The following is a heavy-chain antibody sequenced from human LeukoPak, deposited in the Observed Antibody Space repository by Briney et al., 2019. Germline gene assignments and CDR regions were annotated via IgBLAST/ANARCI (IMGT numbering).Heavy chain of an antibody. V-gene: IGHV4-59*01. J-gene: IGHJ4*02. CDR2: IYNGNT. D-gene: IGHD3-3*01. CDR1: GGSISGYS. CDR3: ARNDFWSGYYNY. Sequence: SETLSLTCTVSGGSISGYSWNWIRQPPGKRLEWIGYIYNGNTNYIPSLKSRVTISVDTSKNQFSLKLTSVTAADTAVYYCARNDFWSGYYNYWGQGTLVTVSS.